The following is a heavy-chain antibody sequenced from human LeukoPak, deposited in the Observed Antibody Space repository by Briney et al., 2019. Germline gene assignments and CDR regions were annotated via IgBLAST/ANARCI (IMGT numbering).Heavy chain of an antibody. D-gene: IGHD1-26*01. J-gene: IGHJ4*02. CDR3: AAKSIVGAINY. CDR1: GGTFSGYY. CDR2: IYYSGST. Sequence: PSETLSLTCAVYGGTFSGYYWSWIRQPPGKGLEWIGYIYYSGSTNYNPSLKSRVTISVDTSNNQFSLKLSSVTAADTAVYYCAAKSIVGAINYWGQGTLVTVSS. V-gene: IGHV4-59*01.